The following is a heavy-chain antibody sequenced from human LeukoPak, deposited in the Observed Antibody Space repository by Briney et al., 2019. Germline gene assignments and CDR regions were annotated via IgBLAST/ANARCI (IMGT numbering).Heavy chain of an antibody. Sequence: GGSLRLSCAASGFTFSSYGMHWVRQAPGKGLEWVAFIRYDGSNKYYADSVKGRFTISRDNSKNTLYLQMNSLRAEDTAVYYCAKEGGYDSNYFDYWGQGTLVTVSS. CDR1: GFTFSSYG. V-gene: IGHV3-30*02. CDR2: IRYDGSNK. CDR3: AKEGGYDSNYFDY. D-gene: IGHD5-12*01. J-gene: IGHJ4*02.